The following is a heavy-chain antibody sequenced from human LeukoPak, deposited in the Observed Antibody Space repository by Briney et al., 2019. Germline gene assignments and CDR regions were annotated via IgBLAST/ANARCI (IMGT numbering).Heavy chain of an antibody. CDR1: GYTFTSYY. V-gene: IGHV1-46*01. Sequence: ASVKVSCRASGYTFTSYYMHWVRQAPGQGLEWMGIINPSGGSTSYAQKFQGRVTMTRDMSTSTVYMELSSLRSEDTAVYYCAREPNPEYSSSSYYYYYMDVWGKGTTVTVSS. D-gene: IGHD6-6*01. CDR3: AREPNPEYSSSSYYYYYMDV. CDR2: INPSGGST. J-gene: IGHJ6*03.